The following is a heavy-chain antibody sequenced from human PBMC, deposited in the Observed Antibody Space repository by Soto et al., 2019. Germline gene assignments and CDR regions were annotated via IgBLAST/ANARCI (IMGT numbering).Heavy chain of an antibody. J-gene: IGHJ4*02. Sequence: SETLSLTCAVAGGNISGGGYSWSWIKQPPGKGLEWIGYIYHSGSTYYNPSLKSRVTISVDRSKNQFSLKLSSVTAADTAVYYCARSHAVWRAHYFDYWGQGTLVTVPS. CDR3: ARSHAVWRAHYFDY. V-gene: IGHV4-30-2*02. CDR2: IYHSGST. CDR1: GGNISGGGYS. D-gene: IGHD6-19*01.